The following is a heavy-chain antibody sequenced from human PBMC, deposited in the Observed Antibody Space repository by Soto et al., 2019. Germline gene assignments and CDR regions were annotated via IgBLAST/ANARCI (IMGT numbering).Heavy chain of an antibody. J-gene: IGHJ2*01. CDR1: GGSISSYY. D-gene: IGHD2-15*01. Sequence: QVQLQESGPGLVKPSETLSLTCTVSGGSISSYYWSWIRQPPGKGLEWIGYIYYSGSTNYNPSLKSRVTISVDTSKNQFSLKLSSVTAADTAVYYCASIVVVVAATKNDWSFDLWGRGTLVTVSS. CDR3: ASIVVVVAATKNDWSFDL. V-gene: IGHV4-59*01. CDR2: IYYSGST.